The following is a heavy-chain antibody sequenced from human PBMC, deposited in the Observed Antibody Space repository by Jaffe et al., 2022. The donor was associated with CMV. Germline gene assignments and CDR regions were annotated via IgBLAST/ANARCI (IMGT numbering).Heavy chain of an antibody. CDR3: ARDMPRYGSSGTNAFDI. CDR2: INTGGSA. J-gene: IGHJ3*02. V-gene: IGHV3-66*01. CDR1: GFTVSSIY. Sequence: EVQLVESGGGLVQPGGSLRLSCAASGFTVSSIYMSWLRQAPGKGLEWVSVINTGGSAYYADSVKGRFIISRDNSNNMPYLQMNSLRAEDTAVYYCARDMPRYGSSGTNAFDIWGQGTMVTVSS. D-gene: IGHD3-22*01.